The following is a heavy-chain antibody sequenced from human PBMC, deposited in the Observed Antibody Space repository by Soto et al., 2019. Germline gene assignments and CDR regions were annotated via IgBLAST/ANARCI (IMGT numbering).Heavy chain of an antibody. CDR1: GFSFRSYA. J-gene: IGHJ3*02. V-gene: IGHV3-23*01. CDR3: AKLLAAAASWDAFDI. D-gene: IGHD6-25*01. CDR2: ISPTGGFT. Sequence: GGSLRLSCATSGFSFRSYAMTWLRQAPGKGLEWVSTISPTGGFTNYADPVKGRFTISRDNSWNTLYLQLNSLRAEDTAVYYCAKLLAAAASWDAFDIWGQGTMVTVSS.